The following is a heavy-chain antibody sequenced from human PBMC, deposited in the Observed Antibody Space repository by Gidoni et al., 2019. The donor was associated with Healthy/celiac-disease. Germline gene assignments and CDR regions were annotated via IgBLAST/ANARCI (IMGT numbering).Heavy chain of an antibody. D-gene: IGHD3-22*01. CDR3: ARDWTLSGYIDY. Sequence: QVQLQESGPGLGKPSQTLSLTCTVSGGSISSGDYYWSWIRQPPGKGLAWIGYIYYSGRTYYNPSLKSRVTISVDTSKNQFSLKLSSVTAADTAVYYCARDWTLSGYIDYWGQGTLVTVSS. V-gene: IGHV4-30-4*01. J-gene: IGHJ4*02. CDR2: IYYSGRT. CDR1: GGSISSGDYY.